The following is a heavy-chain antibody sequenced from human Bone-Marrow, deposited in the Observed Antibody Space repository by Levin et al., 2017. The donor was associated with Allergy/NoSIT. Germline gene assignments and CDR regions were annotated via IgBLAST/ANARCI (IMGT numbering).Heavy chain of an antibody. J-gene: IGHJ4*02. CDR2: IDSSGDSR. D-gene: IGHD3-16*01. CDR1: GFTFSDFY. Sequence: GGSLRLSCVASGFTFSDFYMSWVRQAPGRGLEWISYIDSSGDSRYYADSLKGRLTISRDNAKNSFYLEMNSLRAEDTAVYYCAREASYSDTTAYKLFDYWGQGTLVTVSS. CDR3: AREASYSDTTAYKLFDY. V-gene: IGHV3-11*01.